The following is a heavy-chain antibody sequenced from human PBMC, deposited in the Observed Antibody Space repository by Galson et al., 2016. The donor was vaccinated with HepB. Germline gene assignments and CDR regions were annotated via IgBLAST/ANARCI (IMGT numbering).Heavy chain of an antibody. D-gene: IGHD5/OR15-5a*01. CDR2: ISSSSTHR. V-gene: IGHV3-21*01. CDR1: GFSISSYN. Sequence: SLRLSCAASGFSISSYNMIWVRQAPGKGLEWVSSISSSSTHRSHADSVKGRFTMSRDNAKNSLILQMNSLRPEDTAVYYCARGPPADVNIESTKAVDYWGQGTLVTVSS. CDR3: ARGPPADVNIESTKAVDY. J-gene: IGHJ4*02.